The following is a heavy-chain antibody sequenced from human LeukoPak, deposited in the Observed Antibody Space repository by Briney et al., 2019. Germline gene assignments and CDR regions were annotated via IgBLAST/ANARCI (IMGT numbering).Heavy chain of an antibody. Sequence: GGSLRLSCAASGFTFNSYAMTWVRQAPGKGLEWVAVISYDGSNKYYADSVKGRFTISRDNSKNTLYLQMNSLRAEDTAVYYCARDKALNWFDPWGQGTLVTVSS. CDR3: ARDKALNWFDP. CDR1: GFTFNSYA. J-gene: IGHJ5*02. V-gene: IGHV3-30-3*01. CDR2: ISYDGSNK.